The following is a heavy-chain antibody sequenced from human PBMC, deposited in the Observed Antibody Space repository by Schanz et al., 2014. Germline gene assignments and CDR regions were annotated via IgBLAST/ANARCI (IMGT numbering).Heavy chain of an antibody. D-gene: IGHD1-1*01. CDR1: GFTFRDYY. J-gene: IGHJ4*02. V-gene: IGHV3-11*06. Sequence: QEQLVESGGGLVKPGGSLRLSCAASGFTFRDYYMSWIRQAPGKGLEWVSDISSGSSYANYADSVKGRFTISRDNAKNTLYLQMNSLRAEDTAVYYCARGTDWNLHYWGQGALVTVSS. CDR2: ISSGSSYA. CDR3: ARGTDWNLHY.